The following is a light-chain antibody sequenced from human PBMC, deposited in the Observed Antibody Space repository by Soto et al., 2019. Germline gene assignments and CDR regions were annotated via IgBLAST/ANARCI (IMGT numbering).Light chain of an antibody. CDR2: EGS. Sequence: QSVLTQPASVSGSPGRSITISCTGTSSDVGSYNLVSWYQQHPGKAPKLMIYEGSKRPSGVSNRFSGSKSGNTASLTISGLQAEDEADYYCCSYAGSSTSYVFGTGTKSPS. V-gene: IGLV2-23*01. J-gene: IGLJ1*01. CDR3: CSYAGSSTSYV. CDR1: SSDVGSYNL.